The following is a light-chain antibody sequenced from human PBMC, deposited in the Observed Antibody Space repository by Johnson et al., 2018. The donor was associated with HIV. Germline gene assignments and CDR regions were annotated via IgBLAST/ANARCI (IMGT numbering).Light chain of an antibody. CDR2: ENV. CDR1: SSNIGNNY. CDR3: GTWDSSLSANV. J-gene: IGLJ1*01. V-gene: IGLV1-51*02. Sequence: QSVLTQPHSVSAAPGQKVTISCSGSSSNIGNNYVSWYQQLPGTAPKLLVYENVKRPSGIPDRFSGSKSGTSATLGITGLQTGDEADYYCGTWDSSLSANVFGTGTKVTVL.